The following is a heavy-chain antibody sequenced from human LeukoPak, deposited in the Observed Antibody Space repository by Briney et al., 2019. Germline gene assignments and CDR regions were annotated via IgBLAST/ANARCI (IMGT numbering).Heavy chain of an antibody. Sequence: GASVTVSCKASGYTFTSYDINWVRQATGQGLEWMGWMNPNSGNTGYAQKFQGRVTMTRNTSISTAYMELSSLRSEDTAVYYCARVSSMITFGGVIVIFDYWGQGTLVTVSS. CDR1: GYTFTSYD. CDR2: MNPNSGNT. V-gene: IGHV1-8*01. CDR3: ARVSSMITFGGVIVIFDY. D-gene: IGHD3-16*02. J-gene: IGHJ4*02.